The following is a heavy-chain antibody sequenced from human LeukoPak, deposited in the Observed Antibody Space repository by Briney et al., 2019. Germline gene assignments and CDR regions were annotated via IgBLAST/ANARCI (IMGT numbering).Heavy chain of an antibody. J-gene: IGHJ5*02. CDR1: GGSISSSNW. V-gene: IGHV4-4*02. D-gene: IGHD4-17*01. Sequence: SETLSLTCAVSGGSISSSNWWSWVRQPPGKGLEWIGEIYHSGSTNYNPSLKSRVTILVDKSKNQFSLKLSSVTAADTAVYYCARVGPEMTTVDWFDPWGQGTLVTVSS. CDR3: ARVGPEMTTVDWFDP. CDR2: IYHSGST.